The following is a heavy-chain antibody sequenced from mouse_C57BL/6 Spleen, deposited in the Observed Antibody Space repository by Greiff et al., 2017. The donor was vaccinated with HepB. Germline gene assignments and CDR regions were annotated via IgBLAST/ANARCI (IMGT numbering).Heavy chain of an antibody. D-gene: IGHD1-1*01. CDR3: AKGLIITTVVATNY. Sequence: QVQLQQPGAELVKPGASVKLSCKASGYTFTSYWMHWVKQRPGRGLEWIGRIDPNSGGTKYNEKFKSKATLTVDKPSSTAYMQLSSLTSEDTAVYYCAKGLIITTVVATNYWGQGTTLTVAS. J-gene: IGHJ2*01. CDR2: IDPNSGGT. V-gene: IGHV1-62-3*01. CDR1: GYTFTSYW.